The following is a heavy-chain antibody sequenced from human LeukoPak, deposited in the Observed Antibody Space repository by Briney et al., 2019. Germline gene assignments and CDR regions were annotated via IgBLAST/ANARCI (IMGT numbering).Heavy chain of an antibody. CDR2: IHYSGTT. J-gene: IGHJ4*02. D-gene: IGHD1-1*01. Sequence: PSETLSLTCTVSGGSISDGTYYWGWIRQHPGKGLEWIGTIHYSGTTHYNRSLKSRVTLSVDTSKNQFSLRLSSVTAADTAVYYCARRTTESYSDYWGQGTLVTVST. V-gene: IGHV4-39*01. CDR3: ARRTTESYSDY. CDR1: GGSISDGTYY.